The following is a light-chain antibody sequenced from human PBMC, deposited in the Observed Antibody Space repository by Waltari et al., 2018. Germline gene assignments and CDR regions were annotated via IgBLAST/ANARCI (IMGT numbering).Light chain of an antibody. J-gene: IGLJ1*01. CDR1: SGINVPTYR. Sequence: QAVVTQPASVSASPGASASLTCTLNSGINVPTYRLYCYQQRPGSPPHYLLNYRSDSDTQQGSGVPSRFSGSKDASANAGILLISGLQPEDEADYYCLIWHNNAYVFGTGTKVTVL. V-gene: IGLV5-45*01. CDR3: LIWHNNAYV. CDR2: YRSDSDT.